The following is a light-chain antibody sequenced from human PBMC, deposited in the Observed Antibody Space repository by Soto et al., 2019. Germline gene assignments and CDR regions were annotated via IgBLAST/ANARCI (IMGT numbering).Light chain of an antibody. CDR3: QQYSSSRT. CDR1: QSVSSY. V-gene: IGKV3-20*01. J-gene: IGKJ1*01. Sequence: IVLTHSPATLSLSPWEIATRSCSASQSVSSYLAWYQQKPGQAPRLLIYGGSSRATGIPVRFSGSGSETDFTLTITRLEPEDFAVYYCQQYSSSRTFGQGTKVDIK. CDR2: GGS.